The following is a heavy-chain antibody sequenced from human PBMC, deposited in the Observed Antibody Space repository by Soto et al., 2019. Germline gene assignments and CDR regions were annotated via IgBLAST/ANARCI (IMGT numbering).Heavy chain of an antibody. CDR1: GGTFSSYA. V-gene: IGHV1-69*01. J-gene: IGHJ6*02. CDR3: ARGQFHHVSNYYYALDV. CDR2: FIPMFNRP. Sequence: QVPLVQSGAEVKKPGSSVKVSCKASGGTFSSYAISWVRQAPGQGLEWMGGFIPMFNRPHSARKFQGRVTITADESTSTAHMDLSSLRSEDTAVYYCARGQFHHVSNYYYALDVWGQGTTVTVSS.